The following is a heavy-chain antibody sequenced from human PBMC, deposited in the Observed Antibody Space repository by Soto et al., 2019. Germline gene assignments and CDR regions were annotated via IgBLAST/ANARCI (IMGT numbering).Heavy chain of an antibody. Sequence: SETLALTCTVSGGSISNYYWSWIRQPPGKGLEWIGYMYYSGSTNYNPSLKSRVIMSLDTSKNQFSLKLSPVTAADTAVYYCARVRDIVVVPAAMRPSRFDPWGQGTLVTVSS. V-gene: IGHV4-59*01. CDR1: GGSISNYY. D-gene: IGHD2-2*01. CDR2: MYYSGST. J-gene: IGHJ5*02. CDR3: ARVRDIVVVPAAMRPSRFDP.